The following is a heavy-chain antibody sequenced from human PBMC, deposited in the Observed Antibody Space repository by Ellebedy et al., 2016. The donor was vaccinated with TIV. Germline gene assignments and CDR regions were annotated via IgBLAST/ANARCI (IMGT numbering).Heavy chain of an antibody. D-gene: IGHD6-13*01. CDR2: IKQDGSEK. J-gene: IGHJ5*02. CDR3: ARDKYTSSWYTWFDP. CDR1: GFAFSNYW. Sequence: GESLKISXAASGFAFSNYWMSWVRQAPGKGLEWVANIKQDGSEKYYADSVRGRFTISRDNAKNSLFLQMNSLRAEDTAMYYCARDKYTSSWYTWFDPWGQGTLVTVSS. V-gene: IGHV3-7*01.